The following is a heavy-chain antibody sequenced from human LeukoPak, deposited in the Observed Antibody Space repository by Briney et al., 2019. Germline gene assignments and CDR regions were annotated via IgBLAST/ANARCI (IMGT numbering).Heavy chain of an antibody. CDR1: GGSFSGYY. D-gene: IGHD2-2*01. CDR3: ARRGVVVSRRWFDP. CDR2: INHSGST. J-gene: IGHJ5*02. V-gene: IGHV4-34*01. Sequence: PSETLSLTCAVYGGSFSGYYWSWIRQPPGKGLEWIGEINHSGSTNYNPSLKSRVTISVDTSKNQFSLKLSSVTAADTAVYYCARRGVVVSRRWFDPWGQGTLVTVSS.